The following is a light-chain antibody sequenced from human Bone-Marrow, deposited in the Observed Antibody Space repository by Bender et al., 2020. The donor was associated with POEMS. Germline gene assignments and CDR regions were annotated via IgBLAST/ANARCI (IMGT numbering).Light chain of an antibody. CDR3: ARWDNSRSGWV. CDR1: SSKFGSYP. V-gene: IGLV1-44*01. J-gene: IGLJ3*02. Sequence: QSVLTQPPSASGTPGQRVTISCSGSSSKFGSYPVNWYQQLPGAAPKLVIFNNSQRPSGVPDRFSGSNSGTSASLAISGHLSDDETDFDCARWDNSRSGWVFGVGTKLTVL. CDR2: NNS.